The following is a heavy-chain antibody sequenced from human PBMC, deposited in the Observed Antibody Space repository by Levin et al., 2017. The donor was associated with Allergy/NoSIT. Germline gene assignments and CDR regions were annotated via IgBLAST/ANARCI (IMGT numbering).Heavy chain of an antibody. J-gene: IGHJ2*01. V-gene: IGHV4-4*02. CDR3: AASRLIIMVPTGYFGL. CDR2: INHSGST. CDR1: GGSISSDNW. D-gene: IGHD2-8*01. Sequence: SETLSLTCTVSGGSISSDNWWSWVRQPPGKGLEWIGEINHSGSTNYNPSLKSRVTISVDKSKNQVSLKLSSVTAADTAVYYCAASRLIIMVPTGYFGLWGRGTLVTVSS.